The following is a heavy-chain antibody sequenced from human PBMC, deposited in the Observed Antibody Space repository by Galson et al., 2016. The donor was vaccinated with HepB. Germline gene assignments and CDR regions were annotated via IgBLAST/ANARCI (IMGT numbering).Heavy chain of an antibody. J-gene: IGHJ4*02. CDR3: SRRLRLGYCSGPSCSESDY. Sequence: SLRLSCAPSGFTFGEYAMNWFRQAPGKGLEWLGFIRSREYGATTGYAPSLKGRLSISSDDDKGITYLEMNSLMTEDTALYYCSRRLRLGYCSGPSCSESDYCGQGTLVTVSS. CDR1: GFTFGEYA. V-gene: IGHV3-49*03. CDR2: IRSREYGATT. D-gene: IGHD2-15*01.